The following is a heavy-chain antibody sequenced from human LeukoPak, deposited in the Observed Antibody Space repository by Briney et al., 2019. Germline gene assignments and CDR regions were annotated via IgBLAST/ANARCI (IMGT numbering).Heavy chain of an antibody. CDR1: GGSFSGYY. CDR3: ARDPAAGY. J-gene: IGHJ4*02. D-gene: IGHD6-13*01. Sequence: PSETLSLTCAVYGGSFSGYYWSWIRQPPGKGLEWIGEINHSGSTNYNPSLKSRVTISVDTSKIQFSLKLSSVTAADTAVYYCARDPAAGYWGQGTLVTVSS. V-gene: IGHV4-34*01. CDR2: INHSGST.